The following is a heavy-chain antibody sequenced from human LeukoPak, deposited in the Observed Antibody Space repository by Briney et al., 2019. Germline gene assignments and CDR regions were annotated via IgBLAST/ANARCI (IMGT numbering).Heavy chain of an antibody. CDR1: GGTFSSYA. Sequence: ASVKVSCKASGGTFSSYAISWVRQAPGQRLEWMGWINAGNGNTKYSQKFQGRVTITRDTSASTAYMELSSLRSEDTAVYYCARDHSSSWYAGYYYYGMDVWGQGTTVTVSS. D-gene: IGHD6-13*01. CDR2: INAGNGNT. J-gene: IGHJ6*02. V-gene: IGHV1-3*01. CDR3: ARDHSSSWYAGYYYYGMDV.